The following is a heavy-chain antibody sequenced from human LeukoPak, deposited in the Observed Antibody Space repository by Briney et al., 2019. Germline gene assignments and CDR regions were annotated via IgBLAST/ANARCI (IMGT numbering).Heavy chain of an antibody. CDR1: GGTFSSNA. Sequence: SVKVSCKASGGTFSSNAISWVRQAPGQGLEWMGGIIPIFGTANYAEKFQGRVTITADESTSTAYMELSSLRSEDTAVYYCARDKEYDPPVGQYYFDYWGQGTLVTVSS. CDR3: ARDKEYDPPVGQYYFDY. V-gene: IGHV1-69*13. CDR2: IIPIFGTA. J-gene: IGHJ4*02. D-gene: IGHD6-6*01.